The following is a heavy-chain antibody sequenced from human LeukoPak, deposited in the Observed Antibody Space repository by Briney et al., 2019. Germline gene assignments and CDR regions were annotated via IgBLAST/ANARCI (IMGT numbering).Heavy chain of an antibody. V-gene: IGHV3-7*01. CDR2: IKQDGSEK. J-gene: IGHJ4*02. CDR3: ARDAPHYYDSSGYYSPGIDY. Sequence: GGSLRLSCAASGFTFSSYWMSWVRQAPGKGLEWVANIKQDGSEKYYVDSVKGRFTISRDNAKNSLYLQMNSLRAEDTAVYYCARDAPHYYDSSGYYSPGIDYWGQGTLVTVPS. CDR1: GFTFSSYW. D-gene: IGHD3-22*01.